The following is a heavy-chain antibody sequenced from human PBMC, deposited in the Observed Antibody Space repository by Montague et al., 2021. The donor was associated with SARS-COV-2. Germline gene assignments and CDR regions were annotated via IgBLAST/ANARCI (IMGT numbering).Heavy chain of an antibody. CDR1: GGSISSGGYY. V-gene: IGHV4-31*03. Sequence: TLSLTCTVSGGSISSGGYYWSWIRQHPGKGLEWIGYIYYNGSTYYNPSLKSRVTISVDTSKNQFSLKLSSVTAADTAVYYCARGGTIFGVVTFPFDYWGQGTLVTVSS. CDR2: IYYNGST. J-gene: IGHJ4*02. CDR3: ARGGTIFGVVTFPFDY. D-gene: IGHD3-3*01.